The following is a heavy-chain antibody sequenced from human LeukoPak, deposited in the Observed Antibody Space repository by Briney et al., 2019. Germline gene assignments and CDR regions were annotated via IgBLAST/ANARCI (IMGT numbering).Heavy chain of an antibody. CDR3: ARYCSSTSCYLDYYYGMDV. D-gene: IGHD2-2*01. V-gene: IGHV3-30-3*01. CDR1: GFTFSSYA. CDR2: ISYDGSNK. Sequence: PGRSLRLSCAASGFTFSSYAMHWVRQAPGKGLEWVAVISYDGSNKYYADSVKGRFTISRDNSKNTLYLQMNSQRAEDTAVYYCARYCSSTSCYLDYYYGMDVWGQGTTVTVSS. J-gene: IGHJ6*02.